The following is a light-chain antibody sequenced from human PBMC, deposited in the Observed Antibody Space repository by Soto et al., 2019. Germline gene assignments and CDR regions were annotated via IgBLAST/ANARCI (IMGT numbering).Light chain of an antibody. V-gene: IGKV3-20*01. J-gene: IGKJ1*01. CDR2: GAS. CDR3: QQYGSSLSWT. Sequence: EIVLTQSPGTLSLSPGERATLSCRASQSVSSSYLAWSQQKPGQAPRLLIYGASSRATGIPDRFSGSGSGTDFTLTISRLEPEDFAVYYCQQYGSSLSWTFGQGTKVDI. CDR1: QSVSSSY.